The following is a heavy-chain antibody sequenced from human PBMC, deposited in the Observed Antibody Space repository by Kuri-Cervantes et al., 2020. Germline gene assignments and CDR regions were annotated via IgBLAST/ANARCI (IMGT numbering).Heavy chain of an antibody. D-gene: IGHD5-12*01. CDR1: GFTFKNYG. CDR3: AKQFILATYEFDP. Sequence: GGSLRLSCATSGFTFKNYGMHWVRQAPGKGLEWVAVISYDGSNKYYADSVKGRFTISRDNSKNTLYLQMNSLRAEDTAVYYCAKQFILATYEFDPWGQGTLVTVSS. V-gene: IGHV3-30*18. CDR2: ISYDGSNK. J-gene: IGHJ5*02.